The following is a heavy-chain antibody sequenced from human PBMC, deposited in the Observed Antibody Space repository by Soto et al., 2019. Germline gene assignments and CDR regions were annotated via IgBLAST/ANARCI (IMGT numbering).Heavy chain of an antibody. CDR2: INHSGST. CDR1: GGSFNGYY. J-gene: IGHJ4*02. D-gene: IGHD3-22*01. CDR3: ARNSTYYYDSSGYYYHYYFDY. Sequence: PSETLSLTCAVYGGSFNGYYWSWIRQPPGKGLEWIGEINHSGSTNYNPSLKSRVTISVDTSKNQFSLQLSSVTAADTAVYYCARNSTYYYDSSGYYYHYYFDYWGQGTLVTVSS. V-gene: IGHV4-34*01.